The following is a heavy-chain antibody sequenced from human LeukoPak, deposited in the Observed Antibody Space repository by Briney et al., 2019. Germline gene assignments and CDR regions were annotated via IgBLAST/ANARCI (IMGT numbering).Heavy chain of an antibody. CDR2: ISAYNGNT. V-gene: IGHV1-18*01. Sequence: ASVKVSCKASGYTFTSYGISWVRQAPGQGLEWMGWISAYNGNTNYAQKLQGSVTMTTDTSTSTAYMELRSLRSDDTAVYYCARERRVTMVRGVIIKSEVDWFDPWGQGTLVTVSS. J-gene: IGHJ5*02. D-gene: IGHD3-10*01. CDR3: ARERRVTMVRGVIIKSEVDWFDP. CDR1: GYTFTSYG.